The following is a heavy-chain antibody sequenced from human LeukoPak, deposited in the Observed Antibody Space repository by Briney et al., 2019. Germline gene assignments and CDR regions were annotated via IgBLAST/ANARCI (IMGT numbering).Heavy chain of an antibody. CDR3: AKDHEQWLVRYYFDY. V-gene: IGHV3-11*04. J-gene: IGHJ4*02. CDR2: ISSSGSTI. Sequence: GGSLRLSCAATAFSFSDYYMGWIRQAPGKGLECVSHISSSGSTIYYADSVKGRFTISRDNAKNSLYLQMNSLRAEDTAVYYCAKDHEQWLVRYYFDYWGQGTLVTVSS. D-gene: IGHD6-19*01. CDR1: AFSFSDYY.